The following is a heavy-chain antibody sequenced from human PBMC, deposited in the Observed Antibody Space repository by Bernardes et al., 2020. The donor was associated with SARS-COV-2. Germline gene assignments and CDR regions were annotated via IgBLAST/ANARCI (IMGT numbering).Heavy chain of an antibody. Sequence: GGSLSLSCTASGLTFGDYLMSWFRQAPGKGLEWVGSIRSETYGGTAEYAASVKGRFTISRDDSKSTAYLQMNSLKTEDTALYYCTLGSPRHLESWGQGTLVTVSS. J-gene: IGHJ4*02. V-gene: IGHV3-49*03. CDR2: IRSETYGGTA. CDR1: GLTFGDYL. CDR3: TLGSPRHLES. D-gene: IGHD6-19*01.